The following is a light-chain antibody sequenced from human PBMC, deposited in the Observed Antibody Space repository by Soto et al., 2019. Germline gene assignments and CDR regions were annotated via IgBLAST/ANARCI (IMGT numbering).Light chain of an antibody. J-gene: IGKJ1*01. CDR1: QSVSSSY. CDR3: QQYGSSPQT. Sequence: EIVLTQSPGTLSLSPGERATLSCRASQSVSSSYLAWYQQKPGQAPRLLIYGASSRATGIPDRFSGSGSGTVFTLTISILESEDFAVYYCQQYGSSPQTFGQGTKVEIK. CDR2: GAS. V-gene: IGKV3-20*01.